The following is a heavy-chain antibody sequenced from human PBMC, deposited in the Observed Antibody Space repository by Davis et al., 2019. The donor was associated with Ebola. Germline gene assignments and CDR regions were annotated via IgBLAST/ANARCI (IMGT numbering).Heavy chain of an antibody. V-gene: IGHV1-8*01. CDR1: GSTFTSYD. J-gene: IGHJ6*04. CDR3: ARARAVVAAIVYYYYGMDV. CDR2: MNPNSGNP. Sequence: AASVKVSCKASGSTFTSYDINWVRQATGQGLEWMGWMNPNSGNPGYAQKFQGRVTMTRNTSISTAYMELSSLRPEDTAVYYCARARAVVAAIVYYYYGMDVWGKGTTVTVSS. D-gene: IGHD2-15*01.